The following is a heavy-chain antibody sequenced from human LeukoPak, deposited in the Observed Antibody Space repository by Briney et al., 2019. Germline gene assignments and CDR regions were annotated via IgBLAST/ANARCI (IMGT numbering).Heavy chain of an antibody. D-gene: IGHD3-10*01. Sequence: SVKVSCKASGGTFSSYAISWVREAPGQGLEWMGRIIPIDGIANYAQKFKGRVTITADISTSTTYMELSSLRSEDTAVYYCAKGLARYGDFDYWGQGTLVPVSS. CDR2: IIPIDGIA. CDR1: GGTFSSYA. J-gene: IGHJ4*02. CDR3: AKGLARYGDFDY. V-gene: IGHV1-69*04.